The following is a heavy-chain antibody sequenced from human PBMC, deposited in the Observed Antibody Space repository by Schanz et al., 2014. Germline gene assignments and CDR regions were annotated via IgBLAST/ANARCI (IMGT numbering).Heavy chain of an antibody. CDR2: ISSGSSYA. J-gene: IGHJ4*02. D-gene: IGHD2-15*01. CDR1: GFTFNSYA. V-gene: IGHV3-48*04. Sequence: DVQLLESGGGLVQPGGSLRLSCAASGFTFNSYAMTWVRQAPGKGLEWVSDISSGSSYANYADSVKGRFTISRDNAKNSLYLQMNTLRAEDTAVYYCARDRGYCSGGSCLTFDYWGQGTLVTVSS. CDR3: ARDRGYCSGGSCLTFDY.